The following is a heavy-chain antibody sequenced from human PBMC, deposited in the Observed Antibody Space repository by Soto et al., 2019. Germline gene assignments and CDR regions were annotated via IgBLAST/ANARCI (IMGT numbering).Heavy chain of an antibody. J-gene: IGHJ6*02. CDR3: ARDRGYSIAAAGIYYGMDV. V-gene: IGHV4-31*03. CDR1: GGSISSGGYY. D-gene: IGHD6-13*01. CDR2: IYYSGST. Sequence: SETLSLTCTVSGGSISSGGYYWSWIRQHPGKGLEWIGYIYYSGSTYYNPSLKSRVTISVDTSKNQFSLKLSSVTAADTAVYYCARDRGYSIAAAGIYYGMDVWGQGTKVTVSS.